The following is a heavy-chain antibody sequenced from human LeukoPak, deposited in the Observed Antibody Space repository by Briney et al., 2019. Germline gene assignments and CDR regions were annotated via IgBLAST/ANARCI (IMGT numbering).Heavy chain of an antibody. CDR2: IYYSGST. CDR1: GGSISSYY. CDR3: ARRGKANPYYCYYMDV. Sequence: SETLSLTCTVSGGSISSYYWSWIRQPPGKGLEWIGYIYYSGSTNYNPSLKSRVTISVDTSKNQFSLKLSSVTAADTAVYYCARRGKANPYYCYYMDVWGKGTTVTISS. D-gene: IGHD3-10*01. J-gene: IGHJ6*03. V-gene: IGHV4-59*12.